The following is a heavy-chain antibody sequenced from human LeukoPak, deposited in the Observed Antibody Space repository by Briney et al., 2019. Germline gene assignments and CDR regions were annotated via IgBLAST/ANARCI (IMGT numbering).Heavy chain of an antibody. CDR1: GGSISRYY. V-gene: IGHV4-59*08. Sequence: PSETLSLTCTVSGGSISRYYWSWIRQPPGKGLEWIGYIYYRGSTNYNPSLKSRVTISVDTSQNQFSLKLSSVTAADTAVYYCERHPLVFGTNGTLDYWGQGTLVTVSS. D-gene: IGHD2-8*01. J-gene: IGHJ4*02. CDR2: IYYRGST. CDR3: ERHPLVFGTNGTLDY.